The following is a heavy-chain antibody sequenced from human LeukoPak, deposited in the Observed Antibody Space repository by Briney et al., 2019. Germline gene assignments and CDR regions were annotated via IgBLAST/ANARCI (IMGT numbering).Heavy chain of an antibody. CDR1: GGSLSGFY. D-gene: IGHD2-2*01. CDR3: ARASSYDSVTCYDPAWFGP. Sequence: SETLSLTCAVYGGSLSGFYWSWIRQPPGKGLEWIGEINHSGSTNYNPSLKSRVTMSMDTSKKQLSLRVTSVTAADTAVYYCARASSYDSVTCYDPAWFGPWGQGTLVTVSS. V-gene: IGHV4-34*01. J-gene: IGHJ5*02. CDR2: INHSGST.